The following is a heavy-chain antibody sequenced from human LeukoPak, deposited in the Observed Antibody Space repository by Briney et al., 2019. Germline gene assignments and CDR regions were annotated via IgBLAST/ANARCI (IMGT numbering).Heavy chain of an antibody. D-gene: IGHD4-17*01. CDR1: GFTFRSYN. V-gene: IGHV3-21*06. J-gene: IGHJ4*02. CDR3: VRGDGDLFDF. Sequence: GGSLRLSCVASGFTFRSYNMNWVRQAPGKGLEWVSFISKTSANIYYGASVRGRFTISRDNLKNSILLEMSSLRAEDTGVYYCVRGDGDLFDFWGQGTLVSVPS. CDR2: ISKTSANI.